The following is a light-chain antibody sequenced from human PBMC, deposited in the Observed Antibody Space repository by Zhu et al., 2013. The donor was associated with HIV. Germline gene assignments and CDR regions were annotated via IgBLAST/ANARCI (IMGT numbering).Light chain of an antibody. CDR3: QQYDSTKFT. Sequence: EIVMTQSPATLSVSPGERATISCRASQSVSSNLAWYQQKPGQAPRLLIYGTSTRATGIPARFSGTGSGTEFTLTISSLQSEDFAVYYCQQYDSTKFTFGQGTKLEI. CDR2: GTS. V-gene: IGKV3-15*01. CDR1: QSVSSN. J-gene: IGKJ2*01.